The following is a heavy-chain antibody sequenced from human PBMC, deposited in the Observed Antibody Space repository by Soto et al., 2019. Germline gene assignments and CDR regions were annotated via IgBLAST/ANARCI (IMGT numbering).Heavy chain of an antibody. CDR1: GYTFTSYD. CDR3: ATARRAREVYYYYYYMDV. CDR2: MNPNSGNT. V-gene: IGHV1-8*01. D-gene: IGHD1-26*01. Sequence: ASVKVSCKASGYTFTSYDINWVRQATGQGLEWMGWMNPNSGNTGYAQKFQGRVTMTRNTSISTAYMELSSLRSEDTAVYYCATARRAREVYYYYYYMDVWGKGTTVTVSS. J-gene: IGHJ6*03.